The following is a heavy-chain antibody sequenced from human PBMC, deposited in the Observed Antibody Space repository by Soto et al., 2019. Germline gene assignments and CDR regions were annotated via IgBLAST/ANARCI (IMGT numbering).Heavy chain of an antibody. CDR2: IIPILGIA. CDR3: ARLILRGNLDY. V-gene: IGHV1-69*02. J-gene: IGHJ4*02. CDR1: GGTFSSYT. Sequence: GASVTVSCKASGGTFSSYTIIWVRQAPGQALEWMGRIIPILGIANYAQKFQGRVTISVDTSKNQSSLKRSSVTAADTAVYYCARLILRGNLDYWGQGTLVTVSS. D-gene: IGHD3-10*01.